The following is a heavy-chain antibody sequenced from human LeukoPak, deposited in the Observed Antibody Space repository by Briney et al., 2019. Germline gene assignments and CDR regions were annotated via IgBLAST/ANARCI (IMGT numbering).Heavy chain of an antibody. V-gene: IGHV1-18*01. CDR1: GCTFTSYG. CDR3: ARSEGITGTTAHYYYYMDV. D-gene: IGHD1-7*01. J-gene: IGHJ6*03. CDR2: ISAYNGNT. Sequence: ASVKVSCKASGCTFTSYGISWVRQAPGQGLEWMGWISAYNGNTNYAQKLQGRVTMTTDTSTSTAYMELRSLRSDDTAVYYCARSEGITGTTAHYYYYMDVWGKGTTVTVSS.